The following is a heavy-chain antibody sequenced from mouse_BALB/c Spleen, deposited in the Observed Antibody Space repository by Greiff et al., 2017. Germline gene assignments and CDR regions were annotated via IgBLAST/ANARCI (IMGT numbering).Heavy chain of an antibody. D-gene: IGHD2-4*01. CDR3: ARHDSNYEGAWFAY. CDR2: ISSGGSYT. V-gene: IGHV5-9-3*01. Sequence: EVHLVESGGGLVKPGGSLKLSCAASGFTFSSYAMSWVRQTPEKRLEWVATISSGGSYTYYPDSVKGRFTISRDNAKNTLYLQMSSLRSEDTAMYYCARHDSNYEGAWFAYWGQGTLVTVSA. J-gene: IGHJ3*01. CDR1: GFTFSSYA.